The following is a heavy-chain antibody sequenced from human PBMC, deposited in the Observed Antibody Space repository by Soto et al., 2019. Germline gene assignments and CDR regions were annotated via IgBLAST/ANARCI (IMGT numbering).Heavy chain of an antibody. Sequence: QVQLVQSGAEVKKPGSSVKVSCKASGGTFSSYAISWVRQAPGQGLEWMGGIIPIFGTANYAQKFQGRVTITADESTSKAYMELSSLRSEDTAVYYCARGGGVEYGSGNTYYFDYWGQGTLVTVSS. CDR2: IIPIFGTA. D-gene: IGHD3-10*01. J-gene: IGHJ4*02. CDR3: ARGGGVEYGSGNTYYFDY. CDR1: GGTFSSYA. V-gene: IGHV1-69*01.